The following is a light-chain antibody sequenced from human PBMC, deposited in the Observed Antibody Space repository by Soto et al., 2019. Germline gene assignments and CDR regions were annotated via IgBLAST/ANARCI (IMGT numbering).Light chain of an antibody. CDR2: DAS. CDR1: QSISSW. V-gene: IGKV1-5*01. Sequence: DIKMTQSPSTLSASVGDRVTITCRASQSISSWLAWYQQKPGKAPKLLIYDASSLESGVPSRFSGSGSGTEFTLTISSLQPDDFATYYCQQYNSLTFGGGTKVEIK. J-gene: IGKJ4*01. CDR3: QQYNSLT.